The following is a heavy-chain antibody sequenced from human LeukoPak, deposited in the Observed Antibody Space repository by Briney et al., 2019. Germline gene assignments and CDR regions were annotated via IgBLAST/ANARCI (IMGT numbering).Heavy chain of an antibody. D-gene: IGHD3-22*01. V-gene: IGHV3-7*01. Sequence: GGSLRLSCAASGFIFSSSWMSWVRQAPGKGLEWVANIKQDGSEKYYVDSVKGRFTVSRDNAKNSLYLQMNSLRAEDTAVYYCARDMDYYDSSGYYEKLYYFDYWGQGTLVTVSS. CDR2: IKQDGSEK. CDR3: ARDMDYYDSSGYYEKLYYFDY. J-gene: IGHJ4*02. CDR1: GFIFSSSW.